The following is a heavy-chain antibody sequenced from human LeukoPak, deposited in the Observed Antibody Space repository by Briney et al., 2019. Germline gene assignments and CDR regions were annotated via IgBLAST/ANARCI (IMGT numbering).Heavy chain of an antibody. CDR2: IKQDGTEK. CDR3: AKVANYYYGSETYYLFEH. D-gene: IGHD3-10*01. J-gene: IGHJ4*02. CDR1: GFTFTTYW. Sequence: GGSLRLSCAASGFTFTTYWMSWVRQAPGKGLEWVANIKQDGTEKYYVDSVKGRFTISRDNAKNSLYLQMNSLRVEDTAVYYCAKVANYYYGSETYYLFEHWGQGTPVTASS. V-gene: IGHV3-7*01.